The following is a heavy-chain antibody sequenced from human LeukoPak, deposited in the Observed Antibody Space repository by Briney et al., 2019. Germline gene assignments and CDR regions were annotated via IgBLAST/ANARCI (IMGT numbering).Heavy chain of an antibody. CDR3: AKDFFRSVSTGYYYLADY. CDR2: IWYDGSNK. D-gene: IGHD3-22*01. Sequence: PGGSLRLSCAASGFTFSRYGMHWVRQAPGKGLEWVALIWYDGSNKYYADSVKGRFTISRDNPKNTLYLQMNSLRAEDTAIYYCAKDFFRSVSTGYYYLADYWGQGTLVTVSS. CDR1: GFTFSRYG. J-gene: IGHJ4*02. V-gene: IGHV3-33*06.